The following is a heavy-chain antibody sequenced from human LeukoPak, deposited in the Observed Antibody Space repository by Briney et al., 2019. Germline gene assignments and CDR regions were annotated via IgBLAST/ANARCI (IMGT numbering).Heavy chain of an antibody. V-gene: IGHV1-24*01. CDR3: ATDGGETTVVTALDY. D-gene: IGHD4-23*01. CDR2: FDPEDGET. CDR1: GYTLTELS. J-gene: IGHJ4*02. Sequence: GASVKVSCKVSGYTLTELSMHWVPQASGKGLEWRGGFDPEDGETIYEQKFQGRVTMTEDTYTDTAYMGLSSLRSEDTAVYYCATDGGETTVVTALDYWGQGTLVTVSS.